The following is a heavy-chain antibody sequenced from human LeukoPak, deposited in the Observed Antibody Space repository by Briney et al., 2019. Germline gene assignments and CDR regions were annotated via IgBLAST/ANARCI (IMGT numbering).Heavy chain of an antibody. V-gene: IGHV3-30*18. CDR1: GFTFSSYG. J-gene: IGHJ5*02. D-gene: IGHD1-20*01. Sequence: GGSLRLSCAASGFTFSSYGMHWVRQAPGKGLEWVAVISYDGSNKYYADSVKGRFTISRDNSKNTLYLQMNSLRAEDTAVYYCAKSQDITGIYLTWFDPWGQGTLVTVSS. CDR2: ISYDGSNK. CDR3: AKSQDITGIYLTWFDP.